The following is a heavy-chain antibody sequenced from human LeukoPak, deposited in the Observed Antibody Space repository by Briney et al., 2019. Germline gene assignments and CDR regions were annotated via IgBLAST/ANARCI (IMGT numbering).Heavy chain of an antibody. CDR3: ARGPRITLVRGGQWYYYMDV. D-gene: IGHD3-10*01. Sequence: ASVKVSCKASGYTFTSCAISWVRQAPGQGLEWMGIINPSGGSTNYAQKFQGRVTMTRDTSTSTVYMELSSLRSEDTAVYYCARGPRITLVRGGQWYYYMDVWGKGTTVTISS. V-gene: IGHV1-46*01. CDR1: GYTFTSCA. CDR2: INPSGGST. J-gene: IGHJ6*03.